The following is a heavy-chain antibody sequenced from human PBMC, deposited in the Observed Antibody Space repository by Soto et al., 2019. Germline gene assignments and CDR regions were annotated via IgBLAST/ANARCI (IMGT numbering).Heavy chain of an antibody. CDR2: ISAYNGNT. D-gene: IGHD3-22*01. CDR3: ARGVHHDSSGYYYFY. CDR1: GYTFTSYG. J-gene: IGHJ4*02. Sequence: QVPLVQSGAEVKKPGASVKVSCKASGYTFTSYGISWVRQAPGQGLEWMGWISAYNGNTNYAQKIQGRVTITADESTSTAYMELRSLRSEDTAVYYCARGVHHDSSGYYYFYWGQGTLVTVSS. V-gene: IGHV1-18*04.